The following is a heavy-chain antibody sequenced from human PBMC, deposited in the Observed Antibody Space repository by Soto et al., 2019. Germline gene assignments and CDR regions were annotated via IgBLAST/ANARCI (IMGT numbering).Heavy chain of an antibody. V-gene: IGHV3-74*01. CDR1: GFTFSSYS. CDR2: INSDGSTT. D-gene: IGHD5-18*01. CDR3: ARVNPGYSYVNY. J-gene: IGHJ4*02. Sequence: GGSLRLSCAASGFTFSSYSMNWVRQAPGKGLEWVSRINSDGSTTSYADSVKGRFTISRDNAKNTLYLQMNSLRAEDTAVYYCARVNPGYSYVNYWGQGTLVTVSS.